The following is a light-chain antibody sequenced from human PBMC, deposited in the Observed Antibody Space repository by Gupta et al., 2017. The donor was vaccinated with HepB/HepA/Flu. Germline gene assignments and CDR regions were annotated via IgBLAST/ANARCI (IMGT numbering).Light chain of an antibody. CDR1: SSDVGLYNY. CDR2: YVT. Sequence: QSALTQPASVSGSPGQSITISCTGTSSDVGLYNYVSWYQQHPGKPPNLMVNYVTNRPAGVSGRFSASKSGNTASLTISGRQAEDEADYYCISYTSSSTYVFGTGTKVTVL. V-gene: IGLV2-14*01. CDR3: ISYTSSSTYV. J-gene: IGLJ1*01.